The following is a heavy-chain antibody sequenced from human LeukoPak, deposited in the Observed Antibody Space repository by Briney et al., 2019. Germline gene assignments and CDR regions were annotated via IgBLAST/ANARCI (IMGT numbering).Heavy chain of an antibody. V-gene: IGHV4-39*07. D-gene: IGHD3-10*01. CDR2: IYYSGGA. CDR3: AREQDYYGSGSYYNRVDY. CDR1: GDSLRKSTFY. Sequence: SETLSLTCTVSGDSLRKSTFYWVWIRQPPGKGLEWIWSIYYSGGADYNPSLQSRVTISVDTSKNQFSLKLSSVTAADTAVYYCAREQDYYGSGSYYNRVDYWGQGTLVTVSS. J-gene: IGHJ4*02.